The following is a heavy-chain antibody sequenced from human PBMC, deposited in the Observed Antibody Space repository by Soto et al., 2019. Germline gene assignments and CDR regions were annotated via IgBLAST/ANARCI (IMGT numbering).Heavy chain of an antibody. CDR1: GFTFSSYG. Sequence: QVQLVESGGGVVQPGRSLRLSCAASGFTFSSYGMHWVRQAPGKGLEWVAVIWYDGSNKYYADSVKGRFTISRDNSKNTLYLKMNSLRAEDTAVYYCARDQGIAAAYNWFDPWGQGTLVTVSS. CDR2: IWYDGSNK. CDR3: ARDQGIAAAYNWFDP. D-gene: IGHD6-13*01. J-gene: IGHJ5*02. V-gene: IGHV3-33*01.